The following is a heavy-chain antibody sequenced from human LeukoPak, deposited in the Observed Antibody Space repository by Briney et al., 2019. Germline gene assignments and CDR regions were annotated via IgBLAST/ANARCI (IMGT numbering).Heavy chain of an antibody. CDR2: IYWDGDK. J-gene: IGHJ5*02. D-gene: IGHD3-10*01. Sequence: SGPTLVNPTQTLTLTCTFSGFSLSTSGVGVGWIRQPPGKALEWLAPIYWDGDKRYSPSLKRRLTLTKDPSKHQVVLTMPNMDPVDTATYYCAHRGYYGSANPWGQGTLVTVSS. CDR3: AHRGYYGSANP. V-gene: IGHV2-5*02. CDR1: GFSLSTSGVG.